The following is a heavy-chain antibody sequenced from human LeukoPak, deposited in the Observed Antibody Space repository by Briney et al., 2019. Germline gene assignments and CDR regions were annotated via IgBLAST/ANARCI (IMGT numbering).Heavy chain of an antibody. CDR3: ASSSIVVVVAATPTAFDI. D-gene: IGHD2-15*01. J-gene: IGHJ3*02. CDR2: IIPILGIA. CDR1: GGTFSSYA. Sequence: SVKVSCKASGGTFSSYAIGWVRQDPGQGLEWMGRIIPILGIANYAQKFQGRVTITADKSTSTAYMELSSLRSEDTAVYYCASSSIVVVVAATPTAFDIWGQGTMVTVSS. V-gene: IGHV1-69*04.